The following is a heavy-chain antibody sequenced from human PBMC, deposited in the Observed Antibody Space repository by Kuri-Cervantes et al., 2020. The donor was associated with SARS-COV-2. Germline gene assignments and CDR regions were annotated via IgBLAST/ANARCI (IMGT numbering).Heavy chain of an antibody. D-gene: IGHD2-21*01. CDR1: ETTFPNYD. Sequence: ASVKVSCKTPETTFPNYDINWVRQATGQGLEWMGMVKTNSGNTLYAQFFQGRVTMTRDISTSTVYMELSSLTSEDTAIYYCYCAPKEGFDSWGQGTLVTVS. J-gene: IGHJ4*02. CDR3: YCAPKEGFDS. CDR2: VKTNSGNT. V-gene: IGHV1-8*01.